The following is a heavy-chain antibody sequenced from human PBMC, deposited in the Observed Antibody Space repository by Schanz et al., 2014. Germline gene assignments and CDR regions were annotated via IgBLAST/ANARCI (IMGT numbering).Heavy chain of an antibody. CDR2: ISGSGGST. Sequence: EVHLLESGGGLVQPGGSLRLSCVASGFTFFGSFAMSWVRQAPGKGLEWVSTISGSGGSTYDADSVKGRFTISRDNSKNTLYLQMNSLRAEDTAVYYCAKDHAGSDILTALGNWGQGTLVTVSS. V-gene: IGHV3-23*01. D-gene: IGHD3-9*01. J-gene: IGHJ4*02. CDR3: AKDHAGSDILTALGN. CDR1: GFTFFGSFA.